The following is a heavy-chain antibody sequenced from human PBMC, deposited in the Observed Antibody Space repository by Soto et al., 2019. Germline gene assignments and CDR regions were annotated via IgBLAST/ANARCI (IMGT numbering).Heavy chain of an antibody. D-gene: IGHD3-16*02. J-gene: IGHJ4*02. CDR1: GGSISSSSYY. CDR2: IYYSGST. V-gene: IGHV4-39*01. Sequence: SSETLSLTCTVSGGSISSSSYYWGWIRQPPGKGLEWIGSIYYSGSTYYNPSLKSRVTISVDTSKNQFSLKLSSVTAADTAVYYCARLRPTGRYYFDCWGQGTLVTVSS. CDR3: ARLRPTGRYYFDC.